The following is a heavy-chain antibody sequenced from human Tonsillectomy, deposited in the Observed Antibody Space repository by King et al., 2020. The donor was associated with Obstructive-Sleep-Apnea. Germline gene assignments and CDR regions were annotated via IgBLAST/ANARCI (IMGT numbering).Heavy chain of an antibody. CDR1: GFTFSNYG. J-gene: IGHJ5*02. CDR2: ISYDGSDK. D-gene: IGHD6-13*01. CDR3: GGYNWFDP. V-gene: IGHV3-30*03. Sequence: VQLVQSGGGVVQPGRSLRLSCAASGFTFSNYGMHWVRQAPGEGLEWVEIISYDGSDKYYADSLKGRFTISRDNSKSTLYLQMNSLRPEDTAVYYCGGYNWFDPWGQGTLVTVSS.